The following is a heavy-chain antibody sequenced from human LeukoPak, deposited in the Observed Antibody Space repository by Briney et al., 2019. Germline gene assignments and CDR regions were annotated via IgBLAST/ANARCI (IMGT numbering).Heavy chain of an antibody. CDR2: ISAYNGNT. CDR3: ARLPSAPGIAVAGTLDY. CDR1: GYTFTSYG. J-gene: IGHJ4*02. Sequence: ASVEVSCKASGYTFTSYGISWVRQAPGQGLEWMGWISAYNGNTNYAQKLQGRVTMTTDTSTSTAYMELRSLRSDDTAVYYRARLPSAPGIAVAGTLDYWGQGTLVTVSS. V-gene: IGHV1-18*01. D-gene: IGHD6-19*01.